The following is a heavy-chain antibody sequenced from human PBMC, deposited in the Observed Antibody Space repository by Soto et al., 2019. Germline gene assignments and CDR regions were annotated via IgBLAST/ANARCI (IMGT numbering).Heavy chain of an antibody. V-gene: IGHV3-64D*06. Sequence: EGSLRLSCSASGFTFSSYAMHWVRQAQGKGLEYVSAISSNGGSTYYADSVKGRFTISRDNSKNTLYLQMSSLRAEDTAVYYCVKDLAAAGKGYFDYWGQGTLVTASS. J-gene: IGHJ4*02. CDR3: VKDLAAAGKGYFDY. D-gene: IGHD6-13*01. CDR2: ISSNGGST. CDR1: GFTFSSYA.